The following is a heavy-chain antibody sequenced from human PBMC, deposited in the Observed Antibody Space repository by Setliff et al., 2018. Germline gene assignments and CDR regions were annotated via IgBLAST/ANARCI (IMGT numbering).Heavy chain of an antibody. CDR3: ARALASAGTVYFDY. J-gene: IGHJ4*02. CDR1: GYTFSRYW. V-gene: IGHV5-51*04. D-gene: IGHD6-13*01. Sequence: GESLKISCKAPGYTFSRYWIGWVRQMPGKGLEWLGIIYPSDSHTRYSPSFQGQVTISADKPISTAYLQWSSLKASDTAMYYCARALASAGTVYFDYWGQGTLVTVSS. CDR2: IYPSDSHT.